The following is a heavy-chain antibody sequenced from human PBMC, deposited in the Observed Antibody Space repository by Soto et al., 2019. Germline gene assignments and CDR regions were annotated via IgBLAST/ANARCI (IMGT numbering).Heavy chain of an antibody. J-gene: IGHJ4*02. CDR1: GGSISSSGYY. CDR2: IYYSGST. CDR3: ARMTVFGVFHFDY. D-gene: IGHD3-3*01. Sequence: PSETLSLTCSVSGGSISSSGYYWGWIRQHPGKGLEWIGYIYYSGSTYYNPSLKSRVTISADTSKNQFSLKLTSVTAADTAVYYCARMTVFGVFHFDYWGQGTLVTV. V-gene: IGHV4-31*03.